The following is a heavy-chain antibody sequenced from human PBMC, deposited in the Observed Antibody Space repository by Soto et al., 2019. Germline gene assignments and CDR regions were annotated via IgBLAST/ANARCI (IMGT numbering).Heavy chain of an antibody. CDR1: GYTFTSYG. D-gene: IGHD2-2*02. V-gene: IGHV1-18*01. CDR2: ISAYNGNT. Sequence: QVQLVQSGAEVKKPGASVKVSCKASGYTFTSYGISWVRQAPGQGLEWMGWISAYNGNTNYAQKLQGRVTMTTDTSTSTAYMELRRLRSDDTAVYYRARDSPPKPRYRPTPPLDYWGQGTLVTVSS. J-gene: IGHJ4*02. CDR3: ARDSPPKPRYRPTPPLDY.